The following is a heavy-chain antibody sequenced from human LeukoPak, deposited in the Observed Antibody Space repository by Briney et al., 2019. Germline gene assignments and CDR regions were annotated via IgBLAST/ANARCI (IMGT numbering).Heavy chain of an antibody. CDR1: GFTFNTYA. V-gene: IGHV3-48*02. D-gene: IGHD6-19*01. CDR3: ARARPVADVNWFDP. CDR2: ISSSSSTI. Sequence: GGSLRLSCAASGFTFNTYAMNWVRQTPGKGLEWVSYISSSSSTIYYADSVKGRFTISRDNAKNSLYLQMNSLTDEDTALYYCARARPVADVNWFDPWGQGTLVTVSS. J-gene: IGHJ5*02.